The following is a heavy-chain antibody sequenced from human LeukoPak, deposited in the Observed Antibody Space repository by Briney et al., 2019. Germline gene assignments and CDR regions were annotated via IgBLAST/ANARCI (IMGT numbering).Heavy chain of an antibody. CDR2: IIPIFGTA. D-gene: IGHD3-22*01. CDR1: GGTFSSSA. Sequence: SVKVSCKASGGTFSSSAISWVRQAPGQGLEWMGGIIPIFGTANYAQKFQGRVTITADESTSTAYMELSSLRSEDTAVYYCATYYYDSSGYLYLFDYWGQGTLVTVSS. CDR3: ATYYYDSSGYLYLFDY. J-gene: IGHJ4*02. V-gene: IGHV1-69*01.